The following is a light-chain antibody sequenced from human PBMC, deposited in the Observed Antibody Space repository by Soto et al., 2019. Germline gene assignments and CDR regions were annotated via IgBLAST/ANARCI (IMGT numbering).Light chain of an antibody. CDR1: QSVSSY. CDR3: QQRSNVPPK. Sequence: EIVLTQSPATLSLSPGARATLSCRASQSVSSYLAWYQQKPGQAPRLLIYDASNRATGIPARFSGSGSGTDFTLTISSLEPEDFAVEYGQQRSNVPPKFGQGTKVEIK. J-gene: IGKJ1*01. CDR2: DAS. V-gene: IGKV3-11*01.